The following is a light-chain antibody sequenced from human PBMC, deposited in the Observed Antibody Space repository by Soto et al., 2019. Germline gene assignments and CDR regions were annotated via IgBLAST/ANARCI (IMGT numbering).Light chain of an antibody. CDR2: GIS. V-gene: IGKV3-15*01. J-gene: IGKJ3*01. CDR1: QSLTSY. CDR3: QQYGVSPLT. Sequence: EIVMTQSPATLSVSPGETATLSCRASQSLTSYLAWYQQKPDQAPRLLIYGISTRATDIPARFSGSGSGTEFTLTISSLQSEDSAVYYCQQYGVSPLTFGPGTKVEIK.